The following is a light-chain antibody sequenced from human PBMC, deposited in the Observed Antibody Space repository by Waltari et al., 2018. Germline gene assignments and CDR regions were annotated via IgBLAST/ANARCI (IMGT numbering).Light chain of an antibody. CDR1: KDINKY. V-gene: IGKV1-33*01. CDR2: DAS. CDR3: QQYKSLPRT. J-gene: IGKJ1*01. Sequence: DIQMTQSPSSMSASVGGRVAITGQASKDINKYLSWYQQKPGKAPKLLIYDASNLETGVPSRFSGIGSWTDFTFTINSLHPEDISTYYCQQYKSLPRTFGQGTKVQVK.